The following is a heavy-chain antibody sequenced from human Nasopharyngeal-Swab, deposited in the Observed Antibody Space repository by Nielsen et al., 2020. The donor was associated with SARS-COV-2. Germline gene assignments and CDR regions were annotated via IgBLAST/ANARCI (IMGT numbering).Heavy chain of an antibody. CDR2: ISGYNGFT. Sequence: ASVKVSCKASGYTFTSDGISWVRQAPGQGLEWMGWISGYNGFTNYAQKFQGRVTMTTDTSTSTAYMELRSLTSDDTAVYYCAGDQGFTSAYWFDPWGQGTLVTVSS. CDR1: GYTFTSDG. V-gene: IGHV1-18*01. D-gene: IGHD2-2*01. J-gene: IGHJ5*02. CDR3: AGDQGFTSAYWFDP.